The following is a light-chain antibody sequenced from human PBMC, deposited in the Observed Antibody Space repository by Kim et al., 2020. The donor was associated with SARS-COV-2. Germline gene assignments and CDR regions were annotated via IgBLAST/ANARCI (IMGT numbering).Light chain of an antibody. Sequence: PGESAHLSCRASDNIDSSLALYQQTPGQAPRLLIYDAAVRAAGIPDKFRGSGSGTDFTLTIGSLAPEDFAIYYCQQRGSWPPALTFGGGTKLEI. V-gene: IGKV3-11*01. J-gene: IGKJ4*01. CDR3: QQRGSWPPALT. CDR1: DNIDSS. CDR2: DAA.